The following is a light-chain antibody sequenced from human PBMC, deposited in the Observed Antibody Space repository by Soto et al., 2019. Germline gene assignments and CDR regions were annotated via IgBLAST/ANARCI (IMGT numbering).Light chain of an antibody. Sequence: DIQMTQSPSTLSASVGDSVTITCRASLSIDRWLAWYQQKPGKAPKLLIYEASKLESGVPSRFSGSGSGTEFTLTISSLQPDDFATYYCQQYNSFPHTFGQGTKLEIK. CDR2: EAS. J-gene: IGKJ2*01. CDR3: QQYNSFPHT. V-gene: IGKV1-5*03. CDR1: LSIDRW.